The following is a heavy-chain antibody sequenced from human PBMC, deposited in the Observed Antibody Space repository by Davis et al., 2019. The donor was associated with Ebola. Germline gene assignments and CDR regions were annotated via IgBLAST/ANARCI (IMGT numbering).Heavy chain of an antibody. CDR1: GFNFHSFA. D-gene: IGHD6-6*01. CDR3: AREASRLYYLDS. V-gene: IGHV3-30*03. CDR2: ISYDGSKK. Sequence: GESLKISCEASGFNFHSFAMHWVRQAPGKGLEWVAGISYDGSKKNYGDSVKGRSTISRDNSKNTVFLQINSLRPDDTSLYYCAREASRLYYLDSWGQGTLVTVSS. J-gene: IGHJ4*02.